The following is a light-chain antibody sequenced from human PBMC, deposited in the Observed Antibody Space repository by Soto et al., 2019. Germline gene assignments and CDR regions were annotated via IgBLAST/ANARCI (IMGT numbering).Light chain of an antibody. V-gene: IGLV6-57*04. CDR1: SGDIASDY. CDR2: EDN. CDR3: QSYDSSNPVV. J-gene: IGLJ3*02. Sequence: NFMLTQPHSVSESPEKTVTISCTRSSGDIASDYVQWYQQRPGSAPTTVIFEDNQRPSGVPDRFSGSIDTSSNSATLTISRLKTEDEADYYCQSYDSSNPVVIGGGTKLTVL.